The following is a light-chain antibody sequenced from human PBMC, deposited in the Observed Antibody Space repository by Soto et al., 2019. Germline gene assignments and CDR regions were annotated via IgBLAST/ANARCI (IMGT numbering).Light chain of an antibody. CDR1: QSVSSN. J-gene: IGKJ1*01. CDR2: GAS. CDR3: QQYNNWPTT. Sequence: ENVLTQSPGTLSLSPGEIATLSCSASQSVSSNLAWYQQKPGQAPRLLIYGASTRATGIPARFSGSGSGTEFTLTISSLQSEDFAVYYCQQYNNWPTTFGQGTKVDIK. V-gene: IGKV3-15*01.